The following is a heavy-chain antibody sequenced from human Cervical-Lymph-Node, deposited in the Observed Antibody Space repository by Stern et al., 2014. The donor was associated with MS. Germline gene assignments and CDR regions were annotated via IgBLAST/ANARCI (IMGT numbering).Heavy chain of an antibody. D-gene: IGHD3-22*01. CDR3: ARQAGYYDNSAYYNY. CDR2: IYVRGHT. J-gene: IGHJ4*02. V-gene: IGHV4-61*02. CDR1: GVSITSSSFY. Sequence: VQLEESGPGLVKPSQTLSLTCTVSGVSITSSSFYWTWIRQPAGKGLEWIGRIYVRGHTDYNPSLKGRVTMSLDASKNQFSLELTSVTADDTAVYYCARQAGYYDNSAYYNYWGQGTLVTVSS.